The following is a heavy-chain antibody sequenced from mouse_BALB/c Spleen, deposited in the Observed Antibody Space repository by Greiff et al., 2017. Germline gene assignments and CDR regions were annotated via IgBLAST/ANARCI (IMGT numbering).Heavy chain of an antibody. CDR1: GYSITSDYA. CDR2: ISYSGST. D-gene: IGHD2-14*01. Sequence: EVKLMESGPGLVKPSQSLSLTCTVTGYSITSDYAWNWIRQFPGNKLEWMGYISYSGSTSYNPSLKSRISITRDTSKNQFFLQLNSVTTEDTATYYCAVYRYDDWFAYWGQGTLVTVSA. CDR3: AVYRYDDWFAY. V-gene: IGHV3-2*02. J-gene: IGHJ3*01.